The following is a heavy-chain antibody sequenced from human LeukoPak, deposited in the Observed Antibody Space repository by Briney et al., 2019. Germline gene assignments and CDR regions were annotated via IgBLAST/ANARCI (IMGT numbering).Heavy chain of an antibody. CDR3: ARALRAAAVDY. CDR1: GFTFSSYS. J-gene: IGHJ4*02. CDR2: ISSSSSYI. D-gene: IGHD6-13*01. V-gene: IGHV3-21*01. Sequence: GGSLRLSCAASGFTFSSYSMNWVRQAPGKGLEWVSSISSSSSYIYYADSVKGRFTISRDNAKNSLYLQMNSLRAEDTAVYYCARALRAAAVDYWGQGTLVTVSS.